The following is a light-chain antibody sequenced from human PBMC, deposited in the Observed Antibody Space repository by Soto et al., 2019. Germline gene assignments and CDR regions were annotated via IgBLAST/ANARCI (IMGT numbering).Light chain of an antibody. CDR2: DVS. J-gene: IGLJ1*01. CDR3: SSYTSCSSYV. V-gene: IGLV2-14*01. Sequence: QSVLTQPASVSGSPGQSITISCTGTSSDVGGYNYVSWYQQHPGKAPKLMIYDVSNRPSGVSNRFSGSKSGNTASLTISGLQAEDEADYYCSSYTSCSSYVFVAGTKLTVL. CDR1: SSDVGGYNY.